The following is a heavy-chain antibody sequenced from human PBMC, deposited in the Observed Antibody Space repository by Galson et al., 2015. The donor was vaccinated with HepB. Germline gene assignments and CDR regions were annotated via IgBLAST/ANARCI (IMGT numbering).Heavy chain of an antibody. CDR3: ARDWVDIVAVPSNWFDP. D-gene: IGHD2-2*01. CDR2: IGSGSTYI. Sequence: SLRLSCAASGFSFSSYGMNWVRQAPGKGLEWVSSIGSGSTYIFYADSVKGRFTISRDDAKSSLHLQMNSLSAEDTAVYFCARDWVDIVAVPSNWFDPWGRGTQVTVSS. CDR1: GFSFSSYG. V-gene: IGHV3-21*01. J-gene: IGHJ5*02.